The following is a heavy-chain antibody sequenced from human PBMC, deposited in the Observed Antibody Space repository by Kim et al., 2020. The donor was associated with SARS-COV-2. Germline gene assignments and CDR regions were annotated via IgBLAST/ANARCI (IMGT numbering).Heavy chain of an antibody. J-gene: IGHJ6*02. V-gene: IGHV3-30-3*01. CDR3: ARRRYYSSGWSRGVGYYYYYGMDV. Sequence: GGSLRLSCAASGFTFSSYAMHWVRQAPGKGLEWVAVISYDGSNKYYADSVKGRFTISRDNSKNTLYLQMNSLRAEDTAVYYCARRRYYSSGWSRGVGYYYYYGMDVWGQGTTVTVSS. D-gene: IGHD6-19*01. CDR1: GFTFSSYA. CDR2: ISYDGSNK.